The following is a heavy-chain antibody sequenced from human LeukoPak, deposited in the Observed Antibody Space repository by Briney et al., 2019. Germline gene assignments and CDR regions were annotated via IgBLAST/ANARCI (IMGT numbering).Heavy chain of an antibody. CDR2: IYHSGGT. CDR3: ARGPKCGGIIAVAAYFDY. V-gene: IGHV4-4*02. D-gene: IGHD6-19*01. Sequence: SGTLSLTCAVSGGSISSSNWWSWVRQPPGKGLEWIGEIYHSGGTNYNPSLKSRVTISVDKSKNQFSLKLSSVTAADTAVYYCARGPKCGGIIAVAAYFDYWGQGTLVTVSS. CDR1: GGSISSSNW. J-gene: IGHJ4*02.